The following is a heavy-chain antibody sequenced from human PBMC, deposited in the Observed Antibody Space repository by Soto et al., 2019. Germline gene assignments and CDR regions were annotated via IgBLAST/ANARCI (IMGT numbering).Heavy chain of an antibody. J-gene: IGHJ6*02. CDR3: AREPYSSSRVYGMDV. Sequence: QVQVVESGGDLVKPGGSLRLSCVASGFTFNDYYMNWIRQAPGKGLEWVSYISSSGSIIDYADSVKGRFTISRDSARNSLYLQMNSLRVEDTAVYYCAREPYSSSRVYGMDVWGQGTTVTVSS. CDR2: ISSSGSII. V-gene: IGHV3-11*01. D-gene: IGHD6-13*01. CDR1: GFTFNDYY.